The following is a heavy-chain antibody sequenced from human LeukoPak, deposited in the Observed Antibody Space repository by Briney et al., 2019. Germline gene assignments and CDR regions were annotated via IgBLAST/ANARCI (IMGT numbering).Heavy chain of an antibody. CDR1: GFTFSSYW. CDR2: INSDGSST. Sequence: GGSLRLSCAASGFTFSSYWMHWVRQAPGKGLVWVSRINSDGSSTSYADSVKGRFTISRDNAKNSLYLQMNSLRAEDTALYYCAKDGAYSSGWEYYFDYWGQGTLVTVSS. J-gene: IGHJ4*02. D-gene: IGHD6-19*01. CDR3: AKDGAYSSGWEYYFDY. V-gene: IGHV3-74*01.